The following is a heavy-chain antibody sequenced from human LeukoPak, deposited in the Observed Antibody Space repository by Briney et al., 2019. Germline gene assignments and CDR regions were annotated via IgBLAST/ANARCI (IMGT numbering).Heavy chain of an antibody. CDR2: IYYSSTT. CDR3: ARDRTDDSSVYFDY. D-gene: IGHD3-22*01. Sequence: SQPLSLTCTVSGGSISSGGYYWSWIRQHPGKGLQWIGSIYYSSTTYFTPSLKSRLTISVDTSKNQFYLKLSSVTAADTAVYYCARDRTDDSSVYFDYWGQGTLVTGAS. CDR1: GGSISSGGYY. V-gene: IGHV4-31*03. J-gene: IGHJ4*02.